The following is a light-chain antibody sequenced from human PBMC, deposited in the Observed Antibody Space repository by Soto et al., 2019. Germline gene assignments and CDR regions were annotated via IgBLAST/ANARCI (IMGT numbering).Light chain of an antibody. CDR2: DVR. V-gene: IGLV2-14*03. CDR1: SSDIGAYNY. CDR3: SSYTSSSSVV. Sequence: QSVLTQPTSVSGSPGQSITISCTGTSSDIGAYNYVSWYQQHPGKAPKRMIRDVRNRPSGVSNRFSGSKSGNTASLTISGLQAEDEADYYCSSYTSSSSVVFGGGTKLTVL. J-gene: IGLJ2*01.